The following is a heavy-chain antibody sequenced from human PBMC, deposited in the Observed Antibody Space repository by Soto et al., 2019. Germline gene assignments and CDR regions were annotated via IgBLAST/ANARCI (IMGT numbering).Heavy chain of an antibody. CDR3: AREGRVGGIDY. Sequence: HPWGSLRLSCAASGFTFSIHEMNWVRQAPGKGLEWVSYISSIVVATYYADSVKGRFTISRDNTKNSLYLQMNSLRAEDTAVYYCAREGRVGGIDYWGQGTPVTVSS. D-gene: IGHD6-19*01. CDR2: ISSIVVAT. CDR1: GFTFSIHE. J-gene: IGHJ4*02. V-gene: IGHV3-48*03.